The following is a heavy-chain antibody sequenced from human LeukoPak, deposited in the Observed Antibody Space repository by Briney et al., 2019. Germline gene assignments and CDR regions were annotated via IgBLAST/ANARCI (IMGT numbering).Heavy chain of an antibody. CDR1: GYTFTSYG. J-gene: IGHJ4*02. CDR3: ATTPERFLEWLSIDY. V-gene: IGHV1-18*01. CDR2: ISAYNGNT. D-gene: IGHD3-3*01. Sequence: ASVKVSCKASGYTFTSYGISWVRQAPGQGLAWMGWISAYNGNTNYAQKLQGRVTMTTDTSTSTAYMELRSLRSDDTAVYYCATTPERFLEWLSIDYWGQGTLVTVSS.